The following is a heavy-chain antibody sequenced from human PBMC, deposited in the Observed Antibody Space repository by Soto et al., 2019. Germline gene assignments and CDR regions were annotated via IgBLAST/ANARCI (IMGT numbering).Heavy chain of an antibody. V-gene: IGHV3-66*01. CDR3: ARDPYSSSWYGGVDY. Sequence: EVQLVESGGGLVQPGGSLRLSCAASGFTVSSNYMSWVRQAPGKGLEWVSVIYSGGSTYYADSVKGRFTISRDNSKNTLYLQMNSLRAEDTAVYYCARDPYSSSWYGGVDYGGQGTLVTVSS. J-gene: IGHJ4*02. D-gene: IGHD6-13*01. CDR2: IYSGGST. CDR1: GFTVSSNY.